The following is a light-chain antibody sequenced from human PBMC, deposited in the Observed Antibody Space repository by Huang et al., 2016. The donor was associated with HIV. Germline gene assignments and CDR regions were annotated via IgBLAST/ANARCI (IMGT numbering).Light chain of an antibody. J-gene: IGKJ5*01. CDR2: AAT. CDR1: QGISNS. CDR3: QEYYSTPPIT. Sequence: DIQMTQSPSSLSASVGDRVTITCRASQGISNSLAWYQQQPGKAPKLLLYAATRLKSGVPSRVSGSGSGTDYTLTISSLQPEDFATYYCQEYYSTPPITFGQGTRLEIK. V-gene: IGKV1-NL1*01.